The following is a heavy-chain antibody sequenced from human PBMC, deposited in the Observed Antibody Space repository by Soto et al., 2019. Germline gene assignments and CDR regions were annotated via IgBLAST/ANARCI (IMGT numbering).Heavy chain of an antibody. D-gene: IGHD6-19*01. J-gene: IGHJ4*02. CDR3: ATYSSGWFPYFDY. Sequence: ETLSLTCAVYGGSFSGYYWSWIRQPPGKGLEWIGEINHSGSTNYNPSLKSRVTISVDTSKNQFSLKLSSVTAADTAVYYCATYSSGWFPYFDYWGQGTLVTVSS. V-gene: IGHV4-34*01. CDR1: GGSFSGYY. CDR2: INHSGST.